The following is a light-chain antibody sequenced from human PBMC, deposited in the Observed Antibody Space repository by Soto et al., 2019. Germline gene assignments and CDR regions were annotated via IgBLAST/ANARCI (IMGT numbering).Light chain of an antibody. CDR3: QKYDMSHIT. J-gene: IGKJ5*01. V-gene: IGKV3-20*01. CDR2: AAA. Sequence: EIVLTQSPGTLSLSPGQRATLSCRASQSVSSTCLAWYQQKPGQAPRLLIYAAASRATGIPDRFSGSGSGTDFALTISRLQPEDFAVYYCQKYDMSHITFGQGTRLEIK. CDR1: QSVSSTC.